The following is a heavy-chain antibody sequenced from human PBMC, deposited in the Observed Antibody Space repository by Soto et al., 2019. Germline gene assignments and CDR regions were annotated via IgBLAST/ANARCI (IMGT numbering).Heavy chain of an antibody. CDR3: ARVVVYGVATAYYYYYMDV. CDR2: IKQDGSGK. V-gene: IGHV3-7*01. CDR1: GFTFSSYW. J-gene: IGHJ6*03. Sequence: GGSLRLSCAASGFTFSSYWMSWVRQAPGKGLEWVANIKQDGSGKYYVDSVKGRFTISRDNAKNSLYLQMNSLRAEDTAVYYCARVVVYGVATAYYYYYMDVWGKGTTVTVSS. D-gene: IGHD5-12*01.